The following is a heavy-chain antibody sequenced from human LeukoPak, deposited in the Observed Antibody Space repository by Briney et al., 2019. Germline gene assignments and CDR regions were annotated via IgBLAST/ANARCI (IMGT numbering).Heavy chain of an antibody. CDR3: ARYLAVAGTAPYYFDY. CDR2: IYHSGST. J-gene: IGHJ4*02. Sequence: SQTLSLTCTVSGGSISSGGYYWSWIRQPPGKGLEWIGYIYHSGSTYYNPSLKSRVTISVDRSKNQFSLKLSSVTAADTAVYYCARYLAVAGTAPYYFDYWGQGTLVTVSS. CDR1: GGSISSGGYY. V-gene: IGHV4-30-2*01. D-gene: IGHD6-19*01.